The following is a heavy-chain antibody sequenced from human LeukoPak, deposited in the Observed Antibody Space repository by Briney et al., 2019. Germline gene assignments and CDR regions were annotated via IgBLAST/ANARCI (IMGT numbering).Heavy chain of an antibody. V-gene: IGHV3-23*01. Sequence: PSGGSLRLSCAASGFTFTSYAMSWVRQAPGKGLEWVSFIAPGGVTTSYADSVKGRFTISRDNPRKTLYMQMNSLRDEDTALYYCAIMHGYYDGSGYWVQWGQGALVTVSS. CDR1: GFTFTSYA. CDR3: AIMHGYYDGSGYWVQ. J-gene: IGHJ4*02. CDR2: IAPGGVTT. D-gene: IGHD3-22*01.